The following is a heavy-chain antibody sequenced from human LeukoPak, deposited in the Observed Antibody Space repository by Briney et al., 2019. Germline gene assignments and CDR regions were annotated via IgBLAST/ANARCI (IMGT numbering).Heavy chain of an antibody. D-gene: IGHD6-13*01. Sequence: GGSLRLSCAASGFTFSTYGMHWVRQAPGKGLEWVAFIRYDGSNEYYADSVKGRFTISRDNSKNTLYLQMNSLRAEDTAVYYCARGIAAADLDAFDIWGQGTMVTVSS. CDR2: IRYDGSNE. V-gene: IGHV3-30*02. J-gene: IGHJ3*02. CDR1: GFTFSTYG. CDR3: ARGIAAADLDAFDI.